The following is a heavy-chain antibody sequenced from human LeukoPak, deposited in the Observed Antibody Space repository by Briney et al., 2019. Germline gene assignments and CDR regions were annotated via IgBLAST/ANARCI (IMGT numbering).Heavy chain of an antibody. V-gene: IGHV4-34*01. Sequence: SETLSLTCTVSGGSISSYYWSWIRQPPGKGLEWIGEINHSGSTNCKPSLKSRVTISVDTSKNQFSLKLSSVTAADTAVYYCARTMVRGAPGALPHWGQGTLVTVSS. CDR1: GGSISSYY. CDR2: INHSGST. D-gene: IGHD3-10*01. J-gene: IGHJ1*01. CDR3: ARTMVRGAPGALPH.